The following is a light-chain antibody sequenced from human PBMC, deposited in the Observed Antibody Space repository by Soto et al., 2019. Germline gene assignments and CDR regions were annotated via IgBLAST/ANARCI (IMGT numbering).Light chain of an antibody. CDR3: QSYDSSLRGGV. J-gene: IGLJ2*01. V-gene: IGLV1-40*01. Sequence: QSVLTQPPSVSGAPGQRVTISCTGSSSNIGAGYDVHWYQQLPGTAPKLLIYGNSNRPSGVPDRFSGSKSGTSASLAITGLQAEDEADYYCQSYDSSLRGGVFGGGTKLNVL. CDR1: SSNIGAGYD. CDR2: GNS.